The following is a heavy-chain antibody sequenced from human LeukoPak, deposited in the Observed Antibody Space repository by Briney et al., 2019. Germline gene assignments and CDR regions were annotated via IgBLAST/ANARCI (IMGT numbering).Heavy chain of an antibody. CDR3: ARDGVIVGAKSDY. V-gene: IGHV1-18*01. J-gene: IGHJ4*02. Sequence: GALVKVSCKASGYTFTSYGFTWVRQAPGQGLEWMGWISAYSGDTNYAQKFQGRVTMTTDTSTSTAYMELRSLRSDDTAVYYCARDGVIVGAKSDYWGQGTLVTVSS. CDR1: GYTFTSYG. CDR2: ISAYSGDT. D-gene: IGHD1-26*01.